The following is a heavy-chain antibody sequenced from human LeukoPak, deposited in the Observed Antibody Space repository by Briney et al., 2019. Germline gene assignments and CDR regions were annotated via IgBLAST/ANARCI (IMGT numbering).Heavy chain of an antibody. CDR3: ARARSFYDFWSGYPESDY. Sequence: ASVKVSCKASGYTFTSYGISWVRQAPGQGLEWMGWISAYNGNTNYAQKLQGRVTMTTDTSTSTAYMELRSLRSDDTAVYYCARARSFYDFWSGYPESDYWGQGTLVTVSS. V-gene: IGHV1-18*01. CDR1: GYTFTSYG. J-gene: IGHJ4*02. CDR2: ISAYNGNT. D-gene: IGHD3-3*01.